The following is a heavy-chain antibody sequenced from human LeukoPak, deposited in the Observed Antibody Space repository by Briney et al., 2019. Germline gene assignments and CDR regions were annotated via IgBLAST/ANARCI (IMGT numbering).Heavy chain of an antibody. J-gene: IGHJ4*02. CDR2: IYYSGST. D-gene: IGHD2-21*01. CDR3: AREHKRNYFDY. Sequence: SETLSLTCTVSGGSISSYYWGWIRQPPGKGLEWIGSIYYSGSTYYNPSLKSRVTISVDTSKNQFSLKLSSVTAADTAVYYCAREHKRNYFDYWGQGTLVTVSS. CDR1: GGSISSYY. V-gene: IGHV4-39*07.